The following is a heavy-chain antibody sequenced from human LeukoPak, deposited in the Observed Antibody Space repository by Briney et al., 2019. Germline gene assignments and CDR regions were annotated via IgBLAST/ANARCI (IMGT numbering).Heavy chain of an antibody. J-gene: IGHJ4*02. D-gene: IGHD3-3*01. Sequence: KPSGTPSLTFSVSGGSINSYYGGWVRQPPRKGLGLVGYIFYSGTTNYNPSLKSRVTISVDTSRNQFSLRLTSVTAADTAVYYCARGGLEWLRTIDYWGQGTPVTVSS. CDR1: GGSINSYY. CDR2: IFYSGTT. V-gene: IGHV4-59*01. CDR3: ARGGLEWLRTIDY.